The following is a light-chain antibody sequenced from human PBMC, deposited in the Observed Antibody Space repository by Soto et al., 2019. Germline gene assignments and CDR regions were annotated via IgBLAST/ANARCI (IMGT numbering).Light chain of an antibody. CDR1: SSDVGDRNY. CDR3: SSHTTSYTVDV. V-gene: IGLV2-14*01. Sequence: QSALTQPASVSGSPGQSITISCSGSSSDVGDRNYVSWYQQYPGRAPQLIIYEVSQRPSGISDRFFGSKSGDTASLTISGLQAEDEADYYCSSHTTSYTVDVFGTGTKLTV. CDR2: EVS. J-gene: IGLJ1*01.